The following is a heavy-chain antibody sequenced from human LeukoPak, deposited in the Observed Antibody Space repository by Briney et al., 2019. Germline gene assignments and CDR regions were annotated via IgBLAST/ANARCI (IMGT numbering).Heavy chain of an antibody. CDR3: ARGHLEGYCSGGSCLRLPDY. V-gene: IGHV4-34*01. CDR1: GGSFSGYY. J-gene: IGHJ4*02. D-gene: IGHD2-15*01. Sequence: SETLSLTCAVYGGSFSGYYWSWIRQPPGKGLEWIGEINHSGSTNYNPSLKSRVTISVDTSKNQFSLKLSSVTAADTAVYYCARGHLEGYCSGGSCLRLPDYWGRGTLVTVSS. CDR2: INHSGST.